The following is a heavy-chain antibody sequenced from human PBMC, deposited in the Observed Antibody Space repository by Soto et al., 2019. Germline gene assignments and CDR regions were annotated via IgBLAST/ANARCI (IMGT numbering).Heavy chain of an antibody. CDR2: IYYSGST. V-gene: IGHV4-30-4*01. J-gene: IGHJ4*02. CDR3: ARGRIAVAGTTLDY. CDR1: GGSISSGDYY. D-gene: IGHD6-19*01. Sequence: SETLSLTCTVSGGSISSGDYYWSWIRQPPGKGLEWIGYIYYSGSTYYNPPLKSRVTISVDTSKNQFSLKLSSVTAADTAVYYCARGRIAVAGTTLDYWGQGTLVTVSS.